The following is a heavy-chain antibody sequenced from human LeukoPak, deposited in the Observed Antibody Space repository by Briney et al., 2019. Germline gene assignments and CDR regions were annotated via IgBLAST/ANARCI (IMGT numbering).Heavy chain of an antibody. CDR1: GFTFSSYG. CDR2: ISYDGSNK. V-gene: IGHV3-30*19. J-gene: IGHJ6*03. CDR3: ARPNYAYYYYYYMDV. D-gene: IGHD4/OR15-4a*01. Sequence: GRSLRLSCAASGFTFSSYGMHWVRQAPGKGLEWVAVISYDGSNKYYADSVKGRFTISRDNSKNTLYLQMNSLRAEDTAVYYCARPNYAYYYYYYMDVWGKGTTVTVSS.